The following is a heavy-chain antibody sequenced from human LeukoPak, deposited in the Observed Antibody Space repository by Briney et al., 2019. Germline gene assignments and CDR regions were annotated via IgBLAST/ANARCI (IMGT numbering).Heavy chain of an antibody. D-gene: IGHD3-22*01. CDR2: INPNSGGT. CDR3: ASLPYYYDSSGYRDAFDI. Sequence: ASVKVSCKASGNTFTGYYMHWVRQAPGQGLEWMGWINPNSGGTNYAQKFQGRVTMTRDTSISTAYMELSRLRSDDTAVYYCASLPYYYDSSGYRDAFDIWGQGTMVTVSS. J-gene: IGHJ3*02. CDR1: GNTFTGYY. V-gene: IGHV1-2*02.